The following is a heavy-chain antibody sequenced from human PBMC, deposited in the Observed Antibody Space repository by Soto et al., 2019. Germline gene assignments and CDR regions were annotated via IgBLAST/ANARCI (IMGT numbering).Heavy chain of an antibody. Sequence: ASVKVSCKASGGTFSSYAISWVRQAPGQGLEWMGGIIPIFGTANYAQKFQGRVTITADESTSTAYMELSSLRSEDTAVYYCARVSVGATSAFDIWGQGTMVTASS. V-gene: IGHV1-69*13. D-gene: IGHD1-26*01. CDR3: ARVSVGATSAFDI. J-gene: IGHJ3*02. CDR2: IIPIFGTA. CDR1: GGTFSSYA.